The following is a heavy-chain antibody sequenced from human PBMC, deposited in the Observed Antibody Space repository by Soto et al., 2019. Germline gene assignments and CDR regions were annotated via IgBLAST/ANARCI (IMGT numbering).Heavy chain of an antibody. Sequence: SVKVSCKASGFTFSSSAIQWVRQARGQPLEWIGWIVVGSGKTDHTHNLQARVTITRDKSTSTAYMELSGLRSEDTAVYYCAATFDSGSYDFGGQPWWGQGTLVTVAS. CDR3: AATFDSGSYDFGGQPW. CDR1: GFTFSSSA. J-gene: IGHJ4*02. V-gene: IGHV1-58*02. D-gene: IGHD2-21*01. CDR2: IVVGSGKT.